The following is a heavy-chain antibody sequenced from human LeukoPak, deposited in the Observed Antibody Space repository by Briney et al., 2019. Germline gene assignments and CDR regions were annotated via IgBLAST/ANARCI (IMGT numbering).Heavy chain of an antibody. CDR3: ASHPSGGNSDFQH. D-gene: IGHD4-23*01. Sequence: SDTLFLTGTVIDGSITSDYWSWIRKPPGKGLDGIGYFSYSGSSNYNPSLTSRVTISVDTSKNQFSLTLGSVTAADTPVYSCASHPSGGNSDFQHWGQGTLVIVSS. CDR2: FSYSGSS. V-gene: IGHV4-59*08. CDR1: DGSITSDY. J-gene: IGHJ1*01.